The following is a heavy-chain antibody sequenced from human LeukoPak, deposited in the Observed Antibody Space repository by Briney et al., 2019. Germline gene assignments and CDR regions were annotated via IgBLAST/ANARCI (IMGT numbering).Heavy chain of an antibody. D-gene: IGHD1-1*01. CDR1: AFPFSSYG. V-gene: IGHV3-23*01. CDR3: AKGGNKFDY. CDR2: ISGSGGST. J-gene: IGHJ4*02. Sequence: GRSLRLSCAASAFPFSSYGMRWVRQAPGKGLEWVSAISGSGGSTYYADSVKGRFTISRDNSKNTLYLQMNSLRAEDTAVYYCAKGGNKFDYWGQGTLVTVSS.